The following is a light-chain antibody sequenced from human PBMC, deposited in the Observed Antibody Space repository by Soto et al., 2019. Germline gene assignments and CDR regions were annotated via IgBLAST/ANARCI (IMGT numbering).Light chain of an antibody. J-gene: IGKJ1*01. CDR2: AAS. V-gene: IGKV3-20*01. Sequence: EIVLTQPPGTLSASPGERVTLSCRASQSVSSSSLAWYQQKPGQAPRLLIYAASSRATGIPDRFSGSGSGTDFTLTISRLEPEDFAVYSCQQYDTSPPTFGQGTKVDIK. CDR3: QQYDTSPPT. CDR1: QSVSSSS.